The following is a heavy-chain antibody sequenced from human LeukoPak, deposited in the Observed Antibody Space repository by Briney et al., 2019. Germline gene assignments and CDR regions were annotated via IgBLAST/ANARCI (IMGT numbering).Heavy chain of an antibody. D-gene: IGHD3-10*01. Sequence: GGSLRLPCGASGFTFNKFAMSWVRQAPGKGVEWGARLSNSGYSTYHPVSVKGRFPLSRENPQNRLSLEMKSLRAGDPAVYLCAKVVWGSGSPDYWGQGTLVTVSS. CDR1: GFTFNKFA. V-gene: IGHV3-23*01. J-gene: IGHJ4*02. CDR2: LSNSGYST. CDR3: AKVVWGSGSPDY.